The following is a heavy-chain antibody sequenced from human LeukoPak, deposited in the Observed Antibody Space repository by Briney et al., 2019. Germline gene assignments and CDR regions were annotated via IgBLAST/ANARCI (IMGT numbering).Heavy chain of an antibody. Sequence: GGSLRLSCAASGFTFSSYGMHWVRQAPGKGLEWVAVIWYDGSNKYYADSVKGRSTISRDNSKNTLYLQMNSLRAEDTAVYYCARDGITGTGKIGFDYWGQGTLVTVSS. D-gene: IGHD1-20*01. CDR3: ARDGITGTGKIGFDY. J-gene: IGHJ4*02. V-gene: IGHV3-33*01. CDR1: GFTFSSYG. CDR2: IWYDGSNK.